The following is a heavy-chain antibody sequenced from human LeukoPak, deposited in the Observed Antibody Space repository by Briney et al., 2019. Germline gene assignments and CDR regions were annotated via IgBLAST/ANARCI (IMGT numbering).Heavy chain of an antibody. CDR2: INHSGST. D-gene: IGHD2-2*02. J-gene: IGHJ3*02. Sequence: SETLSLTCAVYGGSFSGYYWSWIRQPPGKGLEWIGEINHSGSTNYNPSLKSRVTLSVDTSKNQFSLKLSSVTAADTAVYYCARVKRYTHAFDIWGQGTMVTVSS. CDR3: ARVKRYTHAFDI. CDR1: GGSFSGYY. V-gene: IGHV4-34*01.